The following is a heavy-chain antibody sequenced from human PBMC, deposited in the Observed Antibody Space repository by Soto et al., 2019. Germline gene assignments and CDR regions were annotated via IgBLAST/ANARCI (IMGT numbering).Heavy chain of an antibody. Sequence: EVQLVESGGGLVQPGGSLRLSCAASGFTFSGYWMSWVRQAPGKGLEWVANIEGDGSEKYYVGSVKGRFTISRDDAKTSLFLQMTSLRAEDTAVYYCAREGRGYCASTSCPGIWGQGTQVTVSS. CDR1: GFTFSGYW. V-gene: IGHV3-7*01. CDR2: IEGDGSEK. J-gene: IGHJ4*02. CDR3: AREGRGYCASTSCPGI. D-gene: IGHD2-2*01.